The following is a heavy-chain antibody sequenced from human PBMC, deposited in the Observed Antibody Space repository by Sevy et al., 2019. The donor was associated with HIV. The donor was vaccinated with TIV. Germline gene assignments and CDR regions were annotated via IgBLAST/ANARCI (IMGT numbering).Heavy chain of an antibody. V-gene: IGHV3-74*01. Sequence: GGSLRLSCAASGFTFSSYWMHWVHQAPGKGLVWVSRINSDGSSTSYADSVKGRFTISRDNAKNTLYLQMNSLRAEDTAVYYCARVVSIAAPFDYWGQGTLVTVSS. D-gene: IGHD6-6*01. J-gene: IGHJ4*02. CDR2: INSDGSST. CDR3: ARVVSIAAPFDY. CDR1: GFTFSSYW.